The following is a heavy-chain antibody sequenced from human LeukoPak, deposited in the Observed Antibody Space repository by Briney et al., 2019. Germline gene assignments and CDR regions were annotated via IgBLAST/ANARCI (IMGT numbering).Heavy chain of an antibody. J-gene: IGHJ6*02. V-gene: IGHV3-33*01. D-gene: IGHD3-3*01. CDR1: GFTFSSYG. CDR3: ARGPRITIFGVVPYGMDV. Sequence: GGSLRLSCAASGFTFSSYGMHWVRQAPGKGLEWVAVIWYDGSNKYYADSVKGRFTISRDNSKNTLYLQMNSLRAEDTAVYYCARGPRITIFGVVPYGMDVWGQGTTVTVSS. CDR2: IWYDGSNK.